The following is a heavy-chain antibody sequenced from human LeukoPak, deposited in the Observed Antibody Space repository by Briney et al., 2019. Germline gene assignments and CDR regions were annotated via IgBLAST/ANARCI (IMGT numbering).Heavy chain of an antibody. J-gene: IGHJ4*02. CDR3: ASLYCSGSSCYSY. Sequence: SETLSLTCAVYGGSFSGYYWSWIRQPPGKGLEWIGEINHSGSTNYNPSLKSRVTISVDTSKSQCSLKLSSVTAADTAVYYCASLYCSGSSCYSYWGQGTLVTVSS. CDR1: GGSFSGYY. CDR2: INHSGST. V-gene: IGHV4-34*01. D-gene: IGHD2-15*01.